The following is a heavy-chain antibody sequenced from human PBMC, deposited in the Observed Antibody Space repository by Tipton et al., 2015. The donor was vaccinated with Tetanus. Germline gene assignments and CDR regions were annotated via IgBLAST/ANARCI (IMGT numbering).Heavy chain of an antibody. CDR1: DGPVSSGGHY. D-gene: IGHD6-19*01. Sequence: TLSLTCTVSDGPVSSGGHYWGWVRQLPGKGLEWIGCIYYSGTTYYNPSLRSRVTMSVDTSKNQFYLQLSSVTAADTAVYYCAILPKHWLAPRGAPWGQGILVTVSS. V-gene: IGHV4-61*08. J-gene: IGHJ5*02. CDR3: AILPKHWLAPRGAP. CDR2: IYYSGTT.